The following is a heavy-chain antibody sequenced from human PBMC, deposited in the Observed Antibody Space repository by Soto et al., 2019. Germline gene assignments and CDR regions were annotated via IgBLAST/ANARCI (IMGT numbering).Heavy chain of an antibody. CDR2: ISTFNGNA. V-gene: IGHV1-18*04. Sequence: QVQLVQSGAEVKKPGASVKVSCKASGYTFSSNGVSWVRQAPGQGLEWMGWISTFNGNAHYAQKFQGRVTMTTDTSTNTAYMELTSLSSDDTAXXXCARLHGYSSGWYDYWGQGTLVTVSS. CDR1: GYTFSSNG. J-gene: IGHJ4*02. D-gene: IGHD6-19*01. CDR3: ARLHGYSSGWYDY.